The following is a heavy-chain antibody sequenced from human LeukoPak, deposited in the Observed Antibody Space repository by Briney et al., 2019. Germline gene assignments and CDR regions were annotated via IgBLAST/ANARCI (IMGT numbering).Heavy chain of an antibody. CDR2: ISGSGGST. CDR1: GFTFSSYA. D-gene: IGHD6-6*01. Sequence: EGSLRLSCAASGFTFSSYAMSWVRQAPGKGLEWVSAISGSGGSTYYADSVKGRFTISRDNSKNTLYLQMNSLRAEDTAVYYCATQARRGMYYFDYWGQGTLVTVSS. V-gene: IGHV3-23*01. CDR3: ATQARRGMYYFDY. J-gene: IGHJ4*02.